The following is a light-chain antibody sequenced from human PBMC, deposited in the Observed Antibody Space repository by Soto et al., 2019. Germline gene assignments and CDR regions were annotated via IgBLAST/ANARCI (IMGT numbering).Light chain of an antibody. V-gene: IGKV1-39*01. CDR1: QSIIRY. CDR2: SAS. CDR3: QQSYTIPWT. J-gene: IGKJ1*01. Sequence: DIQMTQSPSSLSTFVGDRVTITCRASQSIIRYLNWYQQRPGKAPRLLMDSASRLQSWVPSRFSGSGSETDFSLTISSLQPEDFATYYCQQSYTIPWTFGQGPIVEVK.